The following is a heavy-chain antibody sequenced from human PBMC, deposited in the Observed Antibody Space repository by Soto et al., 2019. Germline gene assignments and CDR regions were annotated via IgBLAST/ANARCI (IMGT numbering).Heavy chain of an antibody. V-gene: IGHV5-51*01. CDR1: GYSFISYW. Sequence: GESLKISCKGSGYSFISYWIGWVRQMPGKGLEWMGIIYPGDSDTRYSPSFQGQVTISVDKSISTAYLQWRSLKASDTAMYYCARRFDTNGDMYAFDIWGQGTMVTVSS. J-gene: IGHJ3*02. CDR2: IYPGDSDT. D-gene: IGHD2-8*01. CDR3: ARRFDTNGDMYAFDI.